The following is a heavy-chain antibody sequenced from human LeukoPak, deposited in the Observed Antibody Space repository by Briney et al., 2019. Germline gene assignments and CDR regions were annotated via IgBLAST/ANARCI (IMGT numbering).Heavy chain of an antibody. CDR1: GYTFTSYW. V-gene: IGHV5-51*01. CDR3: ARRTHLNYYYGMDV. J-gene: IGHJ6*02. CDR2: IYPGDSDT. D-gene: IGHD1-14*01. Sequence: KVSCKASGYTFTSYWIGWVRQMPGKGLEWMGIIYPGDSDTRYSPSFQGQVTISADKSISTAYLQWSSLKASDTAMYYCARRTHLNYYYGMDVWGQGTTVTVSS.